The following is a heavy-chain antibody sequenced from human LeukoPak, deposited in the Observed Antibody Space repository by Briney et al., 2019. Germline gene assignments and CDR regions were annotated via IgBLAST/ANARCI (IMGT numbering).Heavy chain of an antibody. D-gene: IGHD3-10*01. Sequence: ASVKVSCKPSGYTFTGHYLYWLRQAPGQGLEWMGWINPSSGSTRFAQKFQGRVTMTRDTSINTAYMELNRLTYDDTALYYCARAMSGDLFDYWDQGTLVTVSS. J-gene: IGHJ4*02. CDR1: GYTFTGHY. CDR3: ARAMSGDLFDY. V-gene: IGHV1-2*02. CDR2: INPSSGST.